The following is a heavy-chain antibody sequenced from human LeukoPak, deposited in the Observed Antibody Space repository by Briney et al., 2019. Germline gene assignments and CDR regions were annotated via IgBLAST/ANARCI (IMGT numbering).Heavy chain of an antibody. CDR3: ARDAYYYDSSGKITRWFDP. V-gene: IGHV4-59*01. J-gene: IGHJ5*02. Sequence: PSATLSLTCPVSGGSISSYYWSWIRPPPGKGLEWIGYIYYSGSTNYNPSLKSRVTISVDTSKNQFSLKLSSVTAADTAVYYCARDAYYYDSSGKITRWFDPWGQGTLVTVSS. CDR2: IYYSGST. D-gene: IGHD3-22*01. CDR1: GGSISSYY.